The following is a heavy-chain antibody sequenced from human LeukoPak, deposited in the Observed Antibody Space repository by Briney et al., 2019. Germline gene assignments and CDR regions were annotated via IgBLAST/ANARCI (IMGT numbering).Heavy chain of an antibody. CDR3: ARENYDSSGYGVY. V-gene: IGHV3-21*01. J-gene: IGHJ4*02. CDR2: ISSSSSYI. CDR1: GFTFSSYS. D-gene: IGHD3-22*01. Sequence: GGSLRLSCAASGFTFSSYSMNWVRQAPGKGLEWVSSISSSSSYIYYADSVKGRFTVSRDNAKNSLYLQMNSLRAEDTAVYYCARENYDSSGYGVYWGQGTLVTVSS.